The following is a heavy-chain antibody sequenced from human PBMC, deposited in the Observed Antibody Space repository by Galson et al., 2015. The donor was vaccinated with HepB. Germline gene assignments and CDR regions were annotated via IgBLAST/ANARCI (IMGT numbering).Heavy chain of an antibody. J-gene: IGHJ4*02. CDR3: ARDGDTSGHYGIFDY. CDR1: GFTFSSYG. V-gene: IGHV3-33*01. D-gene: IGHD3-22*01. CDR2: IWYHGRDQ. Sequence: SLRLSCAASGFTFSSYGIHWVRQAPGMGLEWVSVIWYHGRDQYYADSVTGRFTVSRDQSKNTVYLQMNSLRAEDTGLYFCARDGDTSGHYGIFDYWGQGALVTVSS.